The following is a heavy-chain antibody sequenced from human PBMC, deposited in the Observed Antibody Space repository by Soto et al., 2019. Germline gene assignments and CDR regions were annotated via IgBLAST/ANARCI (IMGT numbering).Heavy chain of an antibody. V-gene: IGHV3-15*01. CDR1: GFNLSHPW. J-gene: IGHJ4*02. Sequence: GGSLRLSCVASGFNLSHPWMTWVRQAAGKGQEWVGRIKSKTDGGTADYAAHVKGRATISRDDSKNTVYLQMNSLKTEDTAVYYCTTEIYYDILTGYHNVAYWGQGALVTVSS. CDR2: IKSKTDGGTA. D-gene: IGHD3-9*01. CDR3: TTEIYYDILTGYHNVAY.